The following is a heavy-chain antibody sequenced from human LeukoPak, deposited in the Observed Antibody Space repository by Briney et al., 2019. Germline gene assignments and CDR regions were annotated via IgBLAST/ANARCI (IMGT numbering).Heavy chain of an antibody. Sequence: ASVKVSCKASGYTFTTYGINWVRQAPGQGLEWMGWISGYDGKTNYAQKLRDRVTMLRDTATSTVYMELRSLTTDDTAVYYCARDFWSGYYREGNNYPWGQGTLVTVSS. CDR1: GYTFTTYG. CDR2: ISGYDGKT. J-gene: IGHJ5*02. CDR3: ARDFWSGYYREGNNYP. V-gene: IGHV1-18*01. D-gene: IGHD3-3*01.